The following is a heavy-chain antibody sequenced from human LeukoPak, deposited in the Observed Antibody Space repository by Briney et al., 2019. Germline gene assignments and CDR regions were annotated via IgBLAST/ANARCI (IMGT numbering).Heavy chain of an antibody. CDR2: IYYSGST. CDR1: GGSISSYY. V-gene: IGHV4-59*01. Sequence: SETLSLTCTVSGGSISSYYWSWIRQPPGKGLEWIGYIYYSGSTNCNPSLKSRVTISVDTSKNQFSLKLSSVTAADTAVYYCARDPSVGYFDLWGRGTLVTVSS. CDR3: ARDPSVGYFDL. D-gene: IGHD6-6*01. J-gene: IGHJ2*01.